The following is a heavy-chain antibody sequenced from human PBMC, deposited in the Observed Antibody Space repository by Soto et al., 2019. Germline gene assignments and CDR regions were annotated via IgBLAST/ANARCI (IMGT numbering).Heavy chain of an antibody. V-gene: IGHV3-21*01. CDR1: GFAFNSYG. J-gene: IGHJ4*02. D-gene: IGHD3-16*01. Sequence: PGGSLRLSCEAAGFAFNSYGINWVRQAPGKGLEWVSFISGSNGNIYYGDSVRGRFTISRDNAKKSVYLQMNSLRVEDTAIYYCARTWIRFGPNDYWGQGAPVTVSS. CDR2: ISGSNGNI. CDR3: ARTWIRFGPNDY.